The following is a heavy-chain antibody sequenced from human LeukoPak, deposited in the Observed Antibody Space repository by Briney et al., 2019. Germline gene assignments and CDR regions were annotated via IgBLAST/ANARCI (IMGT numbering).Heavy chain of an antibody. CDR1: GGSISSSSYY. CDR3: ASLKLLWFGELWSGFDP. V-gene: IGHV4-39*01. D-gene: IGHD3-10*01. Sequence: SETLSLTCTVSGGSISSSSYYWGWIRQPPGKGLEWIGSIYYSGSTYYNPSLKSRVSIFADTSKNQFSLKLSSVTAADTAVYYCASLKLLWFGELWSGFDPWGQETLVTVSS. CDR2: IYYSGST. J-gene: IGHJ5*02.